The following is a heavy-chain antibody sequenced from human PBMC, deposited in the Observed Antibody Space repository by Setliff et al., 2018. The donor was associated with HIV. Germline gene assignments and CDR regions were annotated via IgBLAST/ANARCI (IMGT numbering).Heavy chain of an antibody. J-gene: IGHJ4*02. CDR1: GGSIEFSSYY. CDR3: ARLRGLNLEPFDY. V-gene: IGHV4-39*01. Sequence: SETLSLTCSVSGGSIEFSSYYWGWIRQPPGKGLEWIGSVYYSGSTYSNPSLKSRLTISVDTSTNKFSLKLSSVTAADTAVYYCARLRGLNLEPFDYWGQGTLVTVSS. D-gene: IGHD1-1*01. CDR2: VYYSGST.